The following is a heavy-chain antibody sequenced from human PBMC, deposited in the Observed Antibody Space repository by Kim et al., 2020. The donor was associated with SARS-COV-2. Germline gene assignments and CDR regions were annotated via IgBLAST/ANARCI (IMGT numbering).Heavy chain of an antibody. D-gene: IGHD4-17*01. CDR1: GFIFSDYN. CDR3: ARDGDYGDYSVDF. Sequence: GGSLRLSCAASGFIFSDYNMNWIRQAPGKGLEWVSDISRSGQIMYYSDSVKGRFTISRDNAKNSLYLQMNSLRDDDTAVYFCARDGDYGDYSVDFWGQGTLVIVSS. CDR2: ISRSGQIM. J-gene: IGHJ4*02. V-gene: IGHV3-48*02.